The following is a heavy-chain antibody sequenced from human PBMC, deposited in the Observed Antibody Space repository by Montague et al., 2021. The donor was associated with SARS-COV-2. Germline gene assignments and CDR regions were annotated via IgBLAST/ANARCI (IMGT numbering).Heavy chain of an antibody. CDR1: GVSFSGYY. CDR2: INHSGRT. J-gene: IGHJ5*02. CDR3: TRGPVFSNSWYSLPSLDQRPSWCFDP. D-gene: IGHD6-13*01. Sequence: SETLSLTCAVYGVSFSGYYWSWIRQAPGKGLEWIGEINHSGRTNYNPSLKSRVTIPVDTSTNQFPLNLNSVTAADTAVYYCTRGPVFSNSWYSLPSLDQRPSWCFDPWGQGTLVIVSS. V-gene: IGHV4-34*01.